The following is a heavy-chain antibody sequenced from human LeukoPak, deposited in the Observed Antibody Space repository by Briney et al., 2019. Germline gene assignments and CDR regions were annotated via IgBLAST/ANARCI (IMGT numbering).Heavy chain of an antibody. CDR3: ARQPSYCSGGCCYGDY. CDR2: INPSSGGT. CDR1: GYTFTGYY. J-gene: IGHJ4*02. Sequence: GASVKVSCKASGYTFTGYYMHWVRQAPGQGLEWMGWINPSSGGTSYAQKFQGRVTMTRDTSISTAYMELTRLRSDDTAVYYCARQPSYCSGGCCYGDYWGQGTLVTVS. V-gene: IGHV1-2*02. D-gene: IGHD2-15*01.